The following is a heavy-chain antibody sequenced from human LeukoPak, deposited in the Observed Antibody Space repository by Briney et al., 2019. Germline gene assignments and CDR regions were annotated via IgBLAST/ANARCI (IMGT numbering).Heavy chain of an antibody. CDR3: ARRGEDLRPDAFDI. V-gene: IGHV3-48*01. CDR1: EFTFSSYS. J-gene: IGHJ3*02. D-gene: IGHD3-10*01. Sequence: GGSLRLSCAASEFTFSSYSMNWVRQAPGKGLEWVSYITNSGNSKSYADSVKGRFTISRDNSKNTLYLQMNSLRAEDTAVYYCARRGEDLRPDAFDIWGQGTMVTVSS. CDR2: ITNSGNSK.